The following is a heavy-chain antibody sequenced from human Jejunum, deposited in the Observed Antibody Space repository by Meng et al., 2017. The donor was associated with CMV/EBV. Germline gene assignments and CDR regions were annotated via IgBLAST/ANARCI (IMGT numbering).Heavy chain of an antibody. Sequence: GQLVESGGGLFKPGGSLRLSCAASGFTFDDDYMNWIRQAPGKGLEWVSSVSSVSSYTNYADSVKGRFTISRDNAKNSLYLQMNSLRAEDTAVYYCARDRYCTNGVCYTHFDSWGQGTLVTVSS. CDR3: ARDRYCTNGVCYTHFDS. CDR1: GFTFDDDY. V-gene: IGHV3-11*06. D-gene: IGHD2-8*01. CDR2: VSSVSSYT. J-gene: IGHJ4*02.